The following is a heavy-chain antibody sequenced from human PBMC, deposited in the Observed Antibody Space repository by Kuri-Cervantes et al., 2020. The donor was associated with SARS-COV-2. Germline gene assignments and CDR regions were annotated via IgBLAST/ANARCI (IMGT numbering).Heavy chain of an antibody. CDR1: GFTFSSYS. CDR2: IKQDGSEK. CDR3: ARGGITGTRRGSQNIYYYGMDV. Sequence: GGSLRLSCAASGFTFSSYSMNWVRQAPGKGLEWVANIKQDGSEKYYVDSVKGRFTISRDNAKNSLYLQMNSLRAEDTAVYYCARGGITGTRRGSQNIYYYGMDVWGQGTTVTVSS. J-gene: IGHJ6*02. V-gene: IGHV3-7*01. D-gene: IGHD1-20*01.